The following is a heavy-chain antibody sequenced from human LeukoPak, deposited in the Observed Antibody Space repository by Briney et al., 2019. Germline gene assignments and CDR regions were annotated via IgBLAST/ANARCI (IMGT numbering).Heavy chain of an antibody. V-gene: IGHV1-46*01. CDR1: GYTFTSYY. Sequence: ASVKVSCKASGYTFTSYYMHWVRQAPGQGLKWMGIINPSGGSTSYAQKFQGRVTMTRDMSTSTVYMELSSLRSEDTAVYYCAREGRYFDWLVRHDAFDIWGQGTMVTVSS. D-gene: IGHD3-9*01. J-gene: IGHJ3*02. CDR3: AREGRYFDWLVRHDAFDI. CDR2: INPSGGST.